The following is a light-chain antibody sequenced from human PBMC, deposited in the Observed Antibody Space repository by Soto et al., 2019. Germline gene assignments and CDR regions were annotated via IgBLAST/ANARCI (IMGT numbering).Light chain of an antibody. Sequence: QSVLTQPPSASGTPGQRVTIACSGSSSNIGSNYVYWYQQLPGTAPKLLIYRNNQRPSGVPARFSGSKSGTSASLAISGLRSEDEADYYCAAWDDSLSGSYVFGGGTKVTVL. CDR1: SSNIGSNY. V-gene: IGLV1-47*01. J-gene: IGLJ2*01. CDR3: AAWDDSLSGSYV. CDR2: RNN.